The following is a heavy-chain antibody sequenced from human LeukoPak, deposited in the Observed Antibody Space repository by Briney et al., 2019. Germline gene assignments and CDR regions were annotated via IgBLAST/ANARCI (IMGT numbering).Heavy chain of an antibody. D-gene: IGHD4-11*01. CDR1: GFTFSSYA. Sequence: GGSLRLSCAASGFTFSSYAMSWVRQAPGKGLEWVSAISGSGGSTYYADSVKGRFTISRDNSKNTLYLQMNSLRAEDTAVYSCAKGGPQSYYYYYYMDVWGKGTTVTVSS. CDR2: ISGSGGST. V-gene: IGHV3-23*01. CDR3: AKGGPQSYYYYYYMDV. J-gene: IGHJ6*03.